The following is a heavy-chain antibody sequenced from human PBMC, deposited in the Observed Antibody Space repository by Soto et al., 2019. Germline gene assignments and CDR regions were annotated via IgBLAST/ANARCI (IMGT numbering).Heavy chain of an antibody. Sequence: GGSLRLSCAASGFTVSSNYMILVRQAPGKGLEWVSVIYSGGSTYYADSVKGRFTISRDNSKNTLYLQMNSLRAEDTAVYYCARGFGSWLALDYWGQGTLVTVSS. D-gene: IGHD6-19*01. CDR3: ARGFGSWLALDY. J-gene: IGHJ4*02. CDR2: IYSGGST. CDR1: GFTVSSNY. V-gene: IGHV3-66*01.